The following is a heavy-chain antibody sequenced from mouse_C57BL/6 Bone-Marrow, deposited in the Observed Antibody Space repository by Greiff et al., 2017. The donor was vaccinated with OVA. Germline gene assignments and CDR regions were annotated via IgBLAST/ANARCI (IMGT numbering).Heavy chain of an antibody. J-gene: IGHJ1*03. D-gene: IGHD3-3*01. CDR2: IDPNSGGT. Sequence: QVQLQQPGAELVKPGASVKLSCKASGYTFTSYWMHWVTQSPGRGLEWIGRIDPNSGGTKYNEKFKSKATLTVSKPSSTAYMQLRSLTSEDSAVYYCARLGRWDRWYLDVWGTVTTVTVSS. V-gene: IGHV1-72*01. CDR1: GYTFTSYW. CDR3: ARLGRWDRWYLDV.